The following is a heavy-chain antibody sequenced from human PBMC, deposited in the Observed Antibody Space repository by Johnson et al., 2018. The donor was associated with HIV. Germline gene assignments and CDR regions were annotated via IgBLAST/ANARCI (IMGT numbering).Heavy chain of an antibody. D-gene: IGHD3-10*01. CDR1: GFTFSSYG. J-gene: IGHJ3*02. Sequence: QVQLVESGGGVVQPGGSLRLSCAASGFTFSSYGMHWVCQAPGKGLEWVSVIYRGGSTYYADSVKGRCTLSSDNSKNTLHLQMKRLRAEDTAVYYCARILVGTMVRGVSLHDAFDIWGQGTMVTVSS. CDR3: ARILVGTMVRGVSLHDAFDI. V-gene: IGHV3-NL1*01. CDR2: IYRGGST.